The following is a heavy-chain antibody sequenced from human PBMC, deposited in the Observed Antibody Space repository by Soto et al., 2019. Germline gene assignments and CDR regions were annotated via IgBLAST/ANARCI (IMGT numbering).Heavy chain of an antibody. J-gene: IGHJ5*02. V-gene: IGHV4-39*01. CDR1: GGSISSSSYY. CDR3: AAIATYYDFWSGYYRDNWFDP. Sequence: LETLSLTCTVSGGSISSSSYYWGWIRQPPGKGLEWIGSIYYSGSTYYNPSLKSRVTISVDTSKNQFSLKLSSVTAADTAVYYCAAIATYYDFWSGYYRDNWFDPWGQGTLVTVSS. CDR2: IYYSGST. D-gene: IGHD3-3*01.